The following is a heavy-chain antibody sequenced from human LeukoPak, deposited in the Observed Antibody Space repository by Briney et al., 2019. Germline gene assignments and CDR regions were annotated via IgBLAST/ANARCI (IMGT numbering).Heavy chain of an antibody. D-gene: IGHD5-24*01. CDR3: ARVESYYYGMDV. J-gene: IGHJ6*04. CDR2: INAGNGNT. V-gene: IGHV1-3*01. Sequence: ASVKVSCKASGYTFTSYAMHWVRQAPGQRLEWMGWINAGNGNTKYSQKFQGRVTITRDTSASTACMELSSLRSEDTAVYYCARVESYYYGMDVWGKGTTVTVSS. CDR1: GYTFTSYA.